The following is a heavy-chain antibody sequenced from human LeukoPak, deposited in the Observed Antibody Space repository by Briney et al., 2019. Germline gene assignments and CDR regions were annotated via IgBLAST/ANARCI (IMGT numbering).Heavy chain of an antibody. CDR3: ARHTFDRSDYYLDH. V-gene: IGHV4-59*08. D-gene: IGHD3-22*01. CDR2: IYNSGST. Sequence: SETLSLTCTVSGGSISGHYWSWIRQSPGKGLEWIGYIYNSGSTNYNPSLKSRVTISVDTSKNQFPLKVSSVTAADTAVYYCARHTFDRSDYYLDHWGQGTLVTVSS. CDR1: GGSISGHY. J-gene: IGHJ4*02.